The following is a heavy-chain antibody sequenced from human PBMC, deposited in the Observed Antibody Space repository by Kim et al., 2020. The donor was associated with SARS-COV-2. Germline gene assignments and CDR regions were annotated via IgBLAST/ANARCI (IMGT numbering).Heavy chain of an antibody. V-gene: IGHV3-53*01. CDR3: AKTSHDYGDYLVDY. J-gene: IGHJ4*02. D-gene: IGHD4-17*01. Sequence: SVQGRYTTSRDNSKNTLYLQMNSLRADDTAVYYCAKTSHDYGDYLVDYWGQGTLVTVSS.